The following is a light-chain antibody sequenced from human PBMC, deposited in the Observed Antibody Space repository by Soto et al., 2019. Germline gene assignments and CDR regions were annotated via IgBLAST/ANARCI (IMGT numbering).Light chain of an antibody. J-gene: IGLJ1*01. CDR2: DVS. Sequence: QSVLTQPTSVSGSPGQSITISCTGTSSDVGGYNYVSWYQHHPGNAPKLMICDVSDRPSGVSFRFSGSKSGNTASLTISGLQAEDEADYYCSSYTSSSTPWVFGTGTKVTVL. V-gene: IGLV2-14*03. CDR1: SSDVGGYNY. CDR3: SSYTSSSTPWV.